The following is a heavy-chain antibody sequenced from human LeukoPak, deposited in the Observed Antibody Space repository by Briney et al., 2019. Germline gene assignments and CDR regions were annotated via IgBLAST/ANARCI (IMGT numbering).Heavy chain of an antibody. J-gene: IGHJ4*02. CDR2: INPNSGGT. CDR3: ASGYYGSGSYPDY. D-gene: IGHD3-10*01. CDR1: GYTFTGYY. Sequence: RGASVKVSCTASGYTFTGYYMHWVRQAPGQGLEWMGRINPNSGGTNYAQKFQGRVTKTRDTSISTAYMELSRLRSDDAAVYYCASGYYGSGSYPDYWGQGTLVTVSS. V-gene: IGHV1-2*06.